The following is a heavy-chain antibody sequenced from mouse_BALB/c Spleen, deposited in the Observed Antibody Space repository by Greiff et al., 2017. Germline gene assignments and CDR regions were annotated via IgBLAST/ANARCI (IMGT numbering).Heavy chain of an antibody. J-gene: IGHJ3*01. D-gene: IGHD1-1*02. CDR3: ARGLSWFAY. CDR2: ISSGSSTI. CDR1: GFTFSSFG. V-gene: IGHV5-17*02. Sequence: DVQLVESGGGLVQPGGSRKLSCAASGFTFSSFGMHWVRQAPEKGLEWVAYISSGSSTIYYADTVKGRFTISRDNPKNTLFLQMTSLRSEDTAMYYCARGLSWFAYWGQGTLVTVSA.